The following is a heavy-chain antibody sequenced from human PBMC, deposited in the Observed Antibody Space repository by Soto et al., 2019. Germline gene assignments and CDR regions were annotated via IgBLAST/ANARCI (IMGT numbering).Heavy chain of an antibody. D-gene: IGHD6-19*01. V-gene: IGHV1-18*01. Sequence: QVQLVQSGGEVRKPGASVKVSCKASGYTFATYGVSWVRQAPGQGLEWVGWISAINGATRSAQKFQDRVIMTTDTSTSTALMELRSLRSDDTAIYYCTRGKSIALAEGYWGQGTRVTVSS. CDR3: TRGKSIALAEGY. CDR2: ISAINGAT. CDR1: GYTFATYG. J-gene: IGHJ4*02.